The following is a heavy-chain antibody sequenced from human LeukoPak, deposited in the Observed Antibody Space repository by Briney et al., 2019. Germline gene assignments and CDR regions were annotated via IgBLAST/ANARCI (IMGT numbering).Heavy chain of an antibody. CDR2: IRYDGSKK. D-gene: IGHD7-27*01. Sequence: GGSLRLSCAASGFTFSSYGMHWVRQAPGKGLEWVAFIRYDGSKKYYVDSGKGRFTTSRDNAKSSLYLQMNSLRAEDTAVYYCGRGHWGLDYWGQGALVTVSS. J-gene: IGHJ4*02. CDR3: GRGHWGLDY. V-gene: IGHV3-30*02. CDR1: GFTFSSYG.